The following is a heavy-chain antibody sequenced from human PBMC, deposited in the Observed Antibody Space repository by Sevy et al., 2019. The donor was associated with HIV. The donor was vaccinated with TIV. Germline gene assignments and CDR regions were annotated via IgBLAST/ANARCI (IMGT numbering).Heavy chain of an antibody. CDR2: IIPIFGTA. J-gene: IGHJ6*02. CDR3: ATVTQYYDILTGYYRPYYYYGMDV. D-gene: IGHD3-9*01. V-gene: IGHV1-69*13. CDR1: GGTFSSYA. Sequence: ASVKVSCKASGGTFSSYAISWVRQAPGQGLEWMGGIIPIFGTANYAQKFQGRVTITADESTSTADMELSSLRSEDTAVYYCATVTQYYDILTGYYRPYYYYGMDVWGQGTTVTVSS.